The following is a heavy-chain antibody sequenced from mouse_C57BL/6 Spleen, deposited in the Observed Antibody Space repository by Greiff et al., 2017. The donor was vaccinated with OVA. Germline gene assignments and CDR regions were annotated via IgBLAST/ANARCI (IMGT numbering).Heavy chain of an antibody. CDR1: GFSFNTYA. J-gene: IGHJ2*01. V-gene: IGHV10-1*01. CDR2: IRSKSNNYAT. Sequence: EADGGLVQPKGSLKLSCAASGFSFNTYAMNWVRQAPGKGLEWVARIRSKSNNYATYYADSVKDRFTISRDDSESMLYLQMNNLKTEDTAMYYCVIGVFDYWGQGTTLTVSS. CDR3: VIGVFDY.